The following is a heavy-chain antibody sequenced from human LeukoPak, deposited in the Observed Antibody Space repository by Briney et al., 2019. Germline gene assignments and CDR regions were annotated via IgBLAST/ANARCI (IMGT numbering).Heavy chain of an antibody. CDR3: ARVSSPYYYDSSGYSGGEFFDY. CDR2: ISYDGSNK. Sequence: GRSLRLSCAASGFTFSSYAMHWVRQAPGKGLEWVAVISYDGSNKYYADSVKGRFTISRDNSKNTLYLQMNSLRAEDTAVYYCARVSSPYYYDSSGYSGGEFFDYWGQGTLVTVSS. D-gene: IGHD3-22*01. CDR1: GFTFSSYA. V-gene: IGHV3-30*01. J-gene: IGHJ4*02.